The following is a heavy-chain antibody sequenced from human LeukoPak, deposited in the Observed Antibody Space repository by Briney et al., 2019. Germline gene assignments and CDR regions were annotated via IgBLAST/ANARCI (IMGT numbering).Heavy chain of an antibody. J-gene: IGHJ5*02. CDR3: ARDSGSTGEVKFDP. CDR2: IYTSVTI. V-gene: IGHV4-4*07. D-gene: IGHD3-16*01. CDR1: RGSISIYN. Sequence: SETLSVTPTDPRGSISIYNWCSIPPPARAALECIGRIYTSVTITYNQSLKSRVTMSVDTSKNQFCLNLSSVTAADTAVYYCARDSGSTGEVKFDPWGQGTLVTVSS.